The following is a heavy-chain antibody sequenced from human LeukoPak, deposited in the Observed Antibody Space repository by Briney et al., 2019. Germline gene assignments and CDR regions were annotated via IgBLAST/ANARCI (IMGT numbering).Heavy chain of an antibody. J-gene: IGHJ6*02. CDR2: INYSGKT. Sequence: PETLSLTCTVSGDSFTSTDDFWGWIRQPPGKGLEWIGSINYSGKTYYNPSLKSRVIISVDTSKNQVSLRLSSVTAADTAVYYCARSSYSSGRYGGLDVWGQGTTVTVSS. D-gene: IGHD3-22*01. V-gene: IGHV4-39*01. CDR1: GDSFTSTDDF. CDR3: ARSSYSSGRYGGLDV.